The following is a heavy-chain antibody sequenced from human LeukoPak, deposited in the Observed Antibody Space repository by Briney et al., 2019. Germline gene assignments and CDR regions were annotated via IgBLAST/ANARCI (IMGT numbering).Heavy chain of an antibody. Sequence: SETLSLTCTVSGGSISSYYWSWIRQPPGKGLEWIGYIYYSGSTNYNPSLKSRVTISVDTSKNQFSLKLSSVTAADTAVYYCAASIAVAGTPFDYWGQGTLVTVSS. D-gene: IGHD6-19*01. V-gene: IGHV4-59*01. CDR3: AASIAVAGTPFDY. CDR2: IYYSGST. J-gene: IGHJ4*02. CDR1: GGSISSYY.